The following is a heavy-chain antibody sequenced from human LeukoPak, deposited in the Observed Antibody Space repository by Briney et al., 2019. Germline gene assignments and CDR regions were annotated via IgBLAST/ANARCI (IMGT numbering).Heavy chain of an antibody. CDR2: MNPNSGNT. CDR1: GYTFTSYD. CDR3: ARGRRNMVRGVITY. Sequence: ASVKVSCKASGYTFTSYDINWVRQATGQGLEWMGWMNPNSGNTGYAQKFQGRVTMTRNTSISTAYMELSSLKSEDTAVYYCARGRRNMVRGVITYWGQGTLVTVSS. D-gene: IGHD3-10*01. J-gene: IGHJ4*02. V-gene: IGHV1-8*01.